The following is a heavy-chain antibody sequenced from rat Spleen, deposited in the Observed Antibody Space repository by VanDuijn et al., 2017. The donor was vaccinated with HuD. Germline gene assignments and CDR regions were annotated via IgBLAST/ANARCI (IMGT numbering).Heavy chain of an antibody. D-gene: IGHD1-10*01. J-gene: IGHJ3*01. Sequence: EVQLVESGGGLVQPGRSMKLSCAASGFTFINYYMAWVRQAPTMGLEWVASISTGDTNSHYRDSVKGRFTISRDNAKNTLYLQMDSLRSEDTGTYYCARGNSGWFAYWGQGTLVTVSS. CDR2: ISTGDTNS. V-gene: IGHV5-25*01. CDR1: GFTFINYY. CDR3: ARGNSGWFAY.